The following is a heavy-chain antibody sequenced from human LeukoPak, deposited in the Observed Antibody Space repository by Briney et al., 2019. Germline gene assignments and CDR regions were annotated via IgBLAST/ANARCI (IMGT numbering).Heavy chain of an antibody. V-gene: IGHV3-30*02. J-gene: IGHJ4*02. CDR1: GFTFSSYG. D-gene: IGHD5-24*01. CDR3: ARARGDGYNTRPQNHLDY. Sequence: PGGSLRLSCAASGFTFSSYGMHWVRQAPGKGLEWVAFIRYDGSNKYYADSVKGRFTISRDNSKNTLYLQMNSLRAEDTAVYYCARARGDGYNTRPQNHLDYWGQGTLVTVSS. CDR2: IRYDGSNK.